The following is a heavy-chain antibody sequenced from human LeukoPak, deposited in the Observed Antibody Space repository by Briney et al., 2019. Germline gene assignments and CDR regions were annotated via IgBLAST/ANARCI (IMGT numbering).Heavy chain of an antibody. Sequence: PGGSLRLSYAASGFTFSSCAMHWVRQAPGKGLEWVAVIWYDGSNKFHSDSVKGRFSISRDNSKNTLYLQMNSLRAEDTAVYYCARAPYGAGSYYFDYWGQGTLVTVSS. D-gene: IGHD3-10*01. CDR2: IWYDGSNK. J-gene: IGHJ4*02. CDR3: ARAPYGAGSYYFDY. V-gene: IGHV3-33*01. CDR1: GFTFSSCA.